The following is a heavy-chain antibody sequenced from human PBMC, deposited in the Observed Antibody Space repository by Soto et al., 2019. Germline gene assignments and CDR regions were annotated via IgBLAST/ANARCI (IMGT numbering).Heavy chain of an antibody. D-gene: IGHD3-10*01. Sequence: GGSLRLSCAASGFTFSSYAMSWVRQAPGKGLEWVSAISGSGGSTYYADSVKGRFTISRDNSKNTLYLQMNSLRAEDTAVYYCARDGYSITMVRGVILGSRYFDYWGQGTLVTVS. V-gene: IGHV3-23*01. CDR2: ISGSGGST. CDR3: ARDGYSITMVRGVILGSRYFDY. CDR1: GFTFSSYA. J-gene: IGHJ4*02.